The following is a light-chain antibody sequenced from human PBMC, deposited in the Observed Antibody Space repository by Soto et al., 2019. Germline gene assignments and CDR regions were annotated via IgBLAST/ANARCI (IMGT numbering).Light chain of an antibody. CDR1: QSVSNDY. CDR3: QQYGDSPIT. CDR2: GAT. J-gene: IGKJ5*01. Sequence: EIVLTQSPGTLSLSPGGRATLSCRASQSVSNDYLAWYQQKPGRAPRLLIYGATSRATGIPDRFSGSGSATDFTLTISRLEPEDFAVYYCQQYGDSPITFGQGTRLDIK. V-gene: IGKV3-20*01.